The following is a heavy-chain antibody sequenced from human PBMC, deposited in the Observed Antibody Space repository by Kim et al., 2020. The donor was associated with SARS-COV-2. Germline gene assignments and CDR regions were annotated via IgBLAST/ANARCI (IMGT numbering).Heavy chain of an antibody. J-gene: IGHJ4*02. CDR2: FDPEDGET. CDR1: GYTLTELS. Sequence: ASVKVSCKVSGYTLTELSMHWVRQAPGKGLEWMGGFDPEDGETIYAQKFQGRVTMTEDTSTDTAYMELSSLRSEDTAVYYCATDNPQAGIAVAGDFDYWGQGTLVTVSS. V-gene: IGHV1-24*01. CDR3: ATDNPQAGIAVAGDFDY. D-gene: IGHD6-19*01.